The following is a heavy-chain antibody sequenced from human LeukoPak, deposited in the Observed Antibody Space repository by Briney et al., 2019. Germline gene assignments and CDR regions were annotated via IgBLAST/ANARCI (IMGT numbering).Heavy chain of an antibody. CDR1: GGSFSGYY. V-gene: IGHV4-34*01. D-gene: IGHD2-21*01. J-gene: IGHJ5*02. CDR2: INHSGST. CDR3: ARGLLWYWFDP. Sequence: SETLSLTCAVYGGSFSGYYWSWIRQPPGKGLEWIGEINHSGSTNYNPSLKSRVTISVDTSKNQFSLKLSSVTAADTAAYYCARGLLWYWFDPWGQGTLVTVSS.